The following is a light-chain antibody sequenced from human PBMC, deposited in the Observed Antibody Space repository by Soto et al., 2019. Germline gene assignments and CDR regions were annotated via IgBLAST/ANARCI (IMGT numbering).Light chain of an antibody. J-gene: IGKJ2*01. V-gene: IGKV1-16*02. Sequence: DIQMTQSPSSLCASVGDRVTITCRASQGISNDLAWFQQKPGKAPKTLIRTASTLQTGARSKFSGSGSGTDFTLIISSVQPEDFATYYCQQYNSYARTIGQGTRLEI. CDR1: QGISND. CDR2: TAS. CDR3: QQYNSYART.